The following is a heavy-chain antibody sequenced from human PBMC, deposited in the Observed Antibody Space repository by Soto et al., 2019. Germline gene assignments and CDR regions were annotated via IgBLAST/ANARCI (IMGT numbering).Heavy chain of an antibody. CDR3: ARDSSGRHDY. CDR2: IYHGGAT. V-gene: IGHV4-61*01. Sequence: QVQLQESGPGLLKTSETLSLTCTVSGGSLRSGSYDWSWMRQPPGKGLEWIGYIYHGGATTYNASRKSRVTISVDTSKNQFVLKVNSVTAADTAVYFCARDSSGRHDYWGQGTPVTVSS. CDR1: GGSLRSGSYD. J-gene: IGHJ4*02. D-gene: IGHD3-22*01.